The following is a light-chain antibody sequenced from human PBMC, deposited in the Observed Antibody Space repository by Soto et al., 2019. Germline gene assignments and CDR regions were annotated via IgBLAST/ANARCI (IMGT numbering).Light chain of an antibody. CDR3: QQYGNVPIT. Sequence: DIQMTQSPSSLSASVGDRVAITCPASQGIHNYLAWYQQRPGKVPKLLIYASSALQSGVPSRFSGSGSGTDFTLTISSLQPEDVATYYCQQYGNVPITFGQGTRLEIK. CDR1: QGIHNY. CDR2: ASS. V-gene: IGKV1-27*01. J-gene: IGKJ5*01.